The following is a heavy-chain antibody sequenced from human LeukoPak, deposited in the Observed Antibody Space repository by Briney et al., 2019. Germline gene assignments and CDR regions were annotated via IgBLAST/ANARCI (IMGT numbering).Heavy chain of an antibody. CDR3: GTHAGRTGSDD. J-gene: IGHJ4*02. D-gene: IGHD3/OR15-3a*01. V-gene: IGHV3-11*01. CDR2: ISGSGSDI. CDR1: GFIFSGYY. Sequence: GGSLRLSCATSGFIFSGYYMSWIRQAPGKGLERVSYISGSGSDISYADSVKGRFTISRDNAKDSPYLQMNSLRAEDTAVYYCGTHAGRTGSDDWGQGTLVTVSS.